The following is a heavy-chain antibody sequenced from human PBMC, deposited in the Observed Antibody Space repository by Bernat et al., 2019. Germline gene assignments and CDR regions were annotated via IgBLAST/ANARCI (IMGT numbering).Heavy chain of an antibody. CDR2: ISGSGGST. J-gene: IGHJ4*02. V-gene: IGHV3-23*01. D-gene: IGHD3-22*01. CDR3: ANPYYYDSSGYFGYFDY. Sequence: DVQLLESGGGLAQPGGPLRLSCVASGFTFSSYAMSWVRQAPGKGLEWVSAISGSGGSTYYADSVKGRFTISRDNSKNTLYLQMNSLRAEDTAVYYCANPYYYDSSGYFGYFDYWGQGTLVTVSS. CDR1: GFTFSSYA.